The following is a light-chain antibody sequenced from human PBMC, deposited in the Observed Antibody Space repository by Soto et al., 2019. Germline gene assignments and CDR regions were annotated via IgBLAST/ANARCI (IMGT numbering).Light chain of an antibody. Sequence: EIVLTQSPATLSLSPGERATLSCRASQSVSSYLAWYQQKPGQAPRLLIYDASNRATGIPARFRGSGSGTDFNLTISSLEPEDVAVYYCQQRSNWPPYTFGQGTQLAIK. CDR2: DAS. V-gene: IGKV3-11*01. J-gene: IGKJ2*01. CDR3: QQRSNWPPYT. CDR1: QSVSSY.